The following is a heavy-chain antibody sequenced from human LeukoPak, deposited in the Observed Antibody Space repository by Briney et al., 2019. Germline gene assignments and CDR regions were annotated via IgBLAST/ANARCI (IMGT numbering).Heavy chain of an antibody. D-gene: IGHD6-13*01. V-gene: IGHV1-69*06. CDR3: ARVGIAAAGADC. J-gene: IGHJ4*02. CDR1: GGTFSSYA. CDR2: IIPIFGTA. Sequence: ASVKVSCKASGGTFSSYAISWVRQAPGQGLEWMGGIIPIFGTANYAQKFQGRVTITADKSTSTAYMELSSLRSEDTAVYYCARVGIAAAGADCWGQGTLVTVSS.